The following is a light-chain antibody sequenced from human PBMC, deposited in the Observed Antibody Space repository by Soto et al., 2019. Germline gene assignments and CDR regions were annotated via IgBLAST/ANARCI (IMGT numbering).Light chain of an antibody. CDR1: SSNIGTYY. Sequence: QSVLTQPPSVSAAPGHEVTISCSGSSSNIGTYYVSWYQQLPGTAPKLLIYDNNKRPSGIPDRFPGSKSGASATLGIAGLQAGDEADYYCGTWDSSLRVYVFGTGTKVTVL. CDR3: GTWDSSLRVYV. CDR2: DNN. J-gene: IGLJ1*01. V-gene: IGLV1-51*01.